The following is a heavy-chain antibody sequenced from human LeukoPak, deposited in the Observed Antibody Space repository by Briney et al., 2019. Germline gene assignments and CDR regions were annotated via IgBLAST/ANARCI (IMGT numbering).Heavy chain of an antibody. Sequence: GESLKISCKGSGYSFTSYWIGWVRQMPGKGLEWMGIIYPGDSDTRYSPSFQGQVTILADKSISTAYLQWSSLKASDTAMYYCARQKGYDFWSGPNYYYYYMDVWGKGTTVTVSS. D-gene: IGHD3-3*01. J-gene: IGHJ6*03. CDR1: GYSFTSYW. CDR2: IYPGDSDT. CDR3: ARQKGYDFWSGPNYYYYYMDV. V-gene: IGHV5-51*01.